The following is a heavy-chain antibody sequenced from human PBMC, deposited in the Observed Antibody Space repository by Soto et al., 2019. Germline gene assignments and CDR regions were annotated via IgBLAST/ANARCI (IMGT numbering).Heavy chain of an antibody. CDR2: MNPNSGKA. CDR3: ARGLVVVSATYWYFVL. D-gene: IGHD2-15*01. Sequence: QVQLVQSGAEVKKPGASVKVSCKASGYTFTSYDINWVRQAAGQGLEWIGWMNPNSGKAVYAQKFQGRVTMAGNTSISTAYMELSSLRSDDTAVYFCARGLVVVSATYWYFVLWGRGTLVTVSS. V-gene: IGHV1-8*01. CDR1: GYTFTSYD. J-gene: IGHJ2*01.